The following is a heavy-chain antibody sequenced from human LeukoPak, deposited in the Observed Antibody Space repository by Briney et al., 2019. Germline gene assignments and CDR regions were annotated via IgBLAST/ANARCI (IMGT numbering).Heavy chain of an antibody. CDR3: AREGYAFDI. CDR1: GFTFSSYS. V-gene: IGHV3-48*04. Sequence: GGSLRLSCAASGFTFSSYSMNWVRQAPGKGLEWVSYISSTSGPIYYADSVKGRFTISRDNAKNSLFLQMNSLRAEDTAVYYCAREGYAFDIWGQGTMVTVS. CDR2: ISSTSGPI. J-gene: IGHJ3*02.